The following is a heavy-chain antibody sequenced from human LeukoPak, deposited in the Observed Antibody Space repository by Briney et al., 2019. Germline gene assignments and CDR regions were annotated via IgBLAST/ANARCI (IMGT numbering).Heavy chain of an antibody. Sequence: GGSLRLSCAASGFTFSSYGMHWVRQAPGKGLEWVAFIRYDGSNKYYADSVKGRFTISRDNAKNSLYLQMNSLRAEDSAVYYCARQLRRYYYDTSGYNDWGQGTLVTVSS. J-gene: IGHJ4*02. D-gene: IGHD3-22*01. V-gene: IGHV3-30*02. CDR1: GFTFSSYG. CDR3: ARQLRRYYYDTSGYND. CDR2: IRYDGSNK.